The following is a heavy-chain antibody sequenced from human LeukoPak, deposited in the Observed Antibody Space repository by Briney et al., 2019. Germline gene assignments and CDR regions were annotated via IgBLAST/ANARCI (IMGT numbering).Heavy chain of an antibody. J-gene: IGHJ3*02. V-gene: IGHV3-43*02. CDR1: GFTFDDYA. CDR3: AKRRKGSGSYLGAFDI. Sequence: GGSLRLSCAASGFTFDDYAMHWVRQAPGQGLEWVSLISGDCGSTYYADSVKGRFTISRDNSKNSLYLQMNSLRTEDTALYYCAKRRKGSGSYLGAFDIWGQGTMVTVSS. D-gene: IGHD3-10*01. CDR2: ISGDCGST.